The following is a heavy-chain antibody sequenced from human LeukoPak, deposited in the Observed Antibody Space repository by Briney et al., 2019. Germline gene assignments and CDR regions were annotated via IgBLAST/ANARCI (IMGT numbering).Heavy chain of an antibody. D-gene: IGHD3-10*01. CDR3: ARVRTFTSLFVDI. V-gene: IGHV1-18*01. CDR2: ISAYNGNT. CDR1: GYTFTSYG. Sequence: ASVKVSCKASGYTFTSYGISWVRQAPGQGLEWMGWISAYNGNTNYAQKFQGRVTVTRNTSISTAYMELSSLRSEDTAVYYCARVRTFTSLFVDIWGQGTMVTVSS. J-gene: IGHJ3*02.